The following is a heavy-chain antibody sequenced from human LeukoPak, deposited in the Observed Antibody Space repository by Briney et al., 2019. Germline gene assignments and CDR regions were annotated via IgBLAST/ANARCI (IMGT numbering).Heavy chain of an antibody. D-gene: IGHD7-27*01. CDR3: AKGTGDLGYYFDR. V-gene: IGHV3-23*01. J-gene: IGHJ4*02. CDR2: IRVNEET. CDR1: EFTFSNYA. Sequence: GGSLRLSCAASEFTFSNYAMNWVRQAPGKGLEWVSGIRVNEETYYADSVAGRFTISRGNSENTLYLQMGGLKAEDTAIYYCAKGTGDLGYYFDRWGQGTLVTVSS.